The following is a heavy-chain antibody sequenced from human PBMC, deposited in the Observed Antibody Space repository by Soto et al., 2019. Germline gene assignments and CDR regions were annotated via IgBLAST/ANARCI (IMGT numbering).Heavy chain of an antibody. V-gene: IGHV3-33*01. Sequence: QVQLVESGGGVVQPGRSLRLSCAASGFTFSSYGMHWVRQAPGKGLEWVAVIWYDGSNKYYADSVKGRFTISRDNSKNXXXXXXXXXXXXXXXXXXXXXXXXXVAGFYWGQGTLVTVSS. CDR2: IWYDGSNK. CDR1: GFTFSSYG. D-gene: IGHD5-12*01. CDR3: XXXXXXVAGFY. J-gene: IGHJ4*02.